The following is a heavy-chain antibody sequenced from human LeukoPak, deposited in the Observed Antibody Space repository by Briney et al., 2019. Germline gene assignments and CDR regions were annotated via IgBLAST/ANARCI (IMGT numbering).Heavy chain of an antibody. CDR1: GFTFNNYP. CDR2: ISGKTGNT. CDR3: ARTLLLDNAFDV. J-gene: IGHJ3*01. D-gene: IGHD3-10*01. V-gene: IGHV3-23*01. Sequence: GGSLRLSCAASGFTFNNYPMSWVRQAPGKGLEWVSVISGKTGNTNYADSVKGRFTISRENAKNSLYLQMNSLRAEDTAVYYCARTLLLDNAFDVWGRGTMVTVSS.